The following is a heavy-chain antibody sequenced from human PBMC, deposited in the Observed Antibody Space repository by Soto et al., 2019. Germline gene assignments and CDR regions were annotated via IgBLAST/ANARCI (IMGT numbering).Heavy chain of an antibody. CDR2: INTSKGNT. CDR1: GYTFTTFG. J-gene: IGHJ4*02. Sequence: QVQLVQSGPEVKKPGAAVKVSCKTSGYTFTTFGISWVRQAPGQGLEWMGWINTSKGNTNYAQKFQGRVTMTTDTSTSTAYMELRSLRSDDTDVYYCATRSPAFDYWGQGTLVTVSS. CDR3: ATRSPAFDY. V-gene: IGHV1-18*01.